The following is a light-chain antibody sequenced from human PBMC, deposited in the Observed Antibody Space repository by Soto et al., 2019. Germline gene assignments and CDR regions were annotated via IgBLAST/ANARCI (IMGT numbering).Light chain of an antibody. CDR2: GAS. CDR1: QSLSRN. Sequence: ILMTQSPATLSVSPGERATLSCRASQSLSRNLAWYQQKPGQAPRLLIYGASTRASGIPARFSGSGSGTELTLTISIMQSEAYELSYCHHYNDFPYAFTFGPGTKVDLK. V-gene: IGKV3D-15*01. CDR3: HHYNDFPYAFT. J-gene: IGKJ3*01.